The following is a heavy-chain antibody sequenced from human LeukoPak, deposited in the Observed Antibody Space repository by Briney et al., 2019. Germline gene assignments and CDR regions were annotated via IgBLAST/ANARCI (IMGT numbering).Heavy chain of an antibody. J-gene: IGHJ4*02. Sequence: KTGGSLRLSCAASGFTFSTYSMNWVRQPPGKGLEWIGEINHSGTTNYNPSLKSQVTISVDTSKNQFSLKLTSVTAADTAVYYCARGGLANYFDYWGQGTLVPVSS. CDR2: INHSGTT. D-gene: IGHD3/OR15-3a*01. V-gene: IGHV4-34*01. CDR3: ARGGLANYFDY. CDR1: GFTFSTYS.